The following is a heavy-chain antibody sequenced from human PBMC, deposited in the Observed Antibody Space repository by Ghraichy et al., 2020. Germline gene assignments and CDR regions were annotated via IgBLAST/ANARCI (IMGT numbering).Heavy chain of an antibody. Sequence: GESLNISCAASAFTFSSYAMSCVLQAPGKGLEWVSGISGSGGSTYYADCVKGRFTISRDNSKNTLYLQMNSLRAEDTAVYYCAKDISKSSSSRRMDVWGKETTVTV. V-gene: IGHV3-23*01. CDR3: AKDISKSSSSRRMDV. CDR2: ISGSGGST. D-gene: IGHD6-6*01. CDR1: AFTFSSYA. J-gene: IGHJ6*03.